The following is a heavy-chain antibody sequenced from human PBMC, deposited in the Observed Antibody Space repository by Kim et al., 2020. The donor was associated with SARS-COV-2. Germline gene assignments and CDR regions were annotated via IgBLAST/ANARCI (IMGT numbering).Heavy chain of an antibody. CDR3: ARDSLVVMGIYHY. Sequence: GGSLRLSCAASGFTFSSYAMHWVRQAPGKGLEWVAVISYDGSNKYYADSVKGRFTISRDNSKNTLYLQMKSLRAEDTAVYYCARDSLVVMGIYHYWGQGTLVTVSS. CDR2: ISYDGSNK. CDR1: GFTFSSYA. J-gene: IGHJ4*02. D-gene: IGHD3-22*01. V-gene: IGHV3-30-3*01.